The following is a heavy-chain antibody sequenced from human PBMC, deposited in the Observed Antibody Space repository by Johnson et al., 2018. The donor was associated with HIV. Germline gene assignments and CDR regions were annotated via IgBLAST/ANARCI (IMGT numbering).Heavy chain of an antibody. CDR2: ISGSGRST. D-gene: IGHD4-23*01. CDR1: GFTFSNYA. Sequence: VQLVESGGGLVQPGGSLRLYCAASGFTFSNYAMSWVRQAPGRGLEWVSSISGSGRSTYYADSVKGRFTISRDNSKNTLYLQMNSLRVEDTAVYYCAKDYHDDYGGNYHDAFDIWGQGTMVTVSS. V-gene: IGHV3-23*04. J-gene: IGHJ3*02. CDR3: AKDYHDDYGGNYHDAFDI.